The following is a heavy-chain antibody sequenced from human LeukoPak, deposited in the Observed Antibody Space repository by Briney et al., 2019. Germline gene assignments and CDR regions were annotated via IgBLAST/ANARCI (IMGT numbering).Heavy chain of an antibody. Sequence: SETLSLTCTVSGGSTSSYYWSWIRQPPGKGLEWIGYIHYSGSTNYNPSLKSRVTTSVDTSKNQLSLELSSVTAADTAVYYCARHWSGWKYFDYWGQGILVTVSS. CDR3: ARHWSGWKYFDY. V-gene: IGHV4-59*08. CDR2: IHYSGST. CDR1: GGSTSSYY. J-gene: IGHJ4*02. D-gene: IGHD3-3*01.